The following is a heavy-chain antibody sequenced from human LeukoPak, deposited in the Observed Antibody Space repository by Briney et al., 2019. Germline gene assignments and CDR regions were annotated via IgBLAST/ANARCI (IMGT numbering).Heavy chain of an antibody. CDR2: VYHSGST. D-gene: IGHD3-10*01. CDR1: GGSFSGYY. J-gene: IGHJ6*03. Sequence: SETLSLTCAVYGGSFSGYYWSWIRQPPGKGLEWIGEVYHSGSTNYNPSLKSRVTISVDTSKNQFSLKLSSVTAADTAVYYCARDILSGRVRGYMDVWGKGTTVTISS. CDR3: ARDILSGRVRGYMDV. V-gene: IGHV4-34*01.